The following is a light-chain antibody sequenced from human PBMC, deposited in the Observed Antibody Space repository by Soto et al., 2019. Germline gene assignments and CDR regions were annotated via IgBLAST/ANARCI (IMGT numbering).Light chain of an antibody. CDR1: SRDVGGYNY. J-gene: IGLJ1*01. V-gene: IGLV2-14*01. CDR2: EVS. Sequence: GASRDVGGYNYVSWYQQHPGKAPKLMIYEVSNRPSGVSNRFSGSKSGNTASLTISGLQAEDEADYYCSSYTSSSTLEVFGNGTKVAVL. CDR3: SSYTSSSTLEV.